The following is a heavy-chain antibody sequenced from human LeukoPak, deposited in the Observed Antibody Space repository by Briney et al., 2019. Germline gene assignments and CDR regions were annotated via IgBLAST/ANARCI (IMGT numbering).Heavy chain of an antibody. D-gene: IGHD6-25*01. V-gene: IGHV1-3*01. CDR2: INAGNGNT. Sequence: GASVKVSCKASGYTFTSYAMHWVRQAPGQRLEWMGWINAGNGNTNYAQKLQGRVTMTTDTSTSTAYMELRSLRSEDTAVYYCATLDAAKGAFGIWGQGTMVTVSS. J-gene: IGHJ3*02. CDR1: GYTFTSYA. CDR3: ATLDAAKGAFGI.